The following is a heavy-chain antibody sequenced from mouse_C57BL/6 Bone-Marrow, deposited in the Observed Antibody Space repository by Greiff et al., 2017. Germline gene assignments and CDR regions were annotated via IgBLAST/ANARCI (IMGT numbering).Heavy chain of an antibody. CDR2: ICTGGGT. V-gene: IGHV2-9-1*01. J-gene: IGHJ1*03. Sequence: QVQLKQSGPGLVAPSQSLSITCTVSGFSLTSYAISWVRQPPGQGLEWLGVICTGGGTNSNSALKSRLSISKDNSKSQVFLKMTTLQTDDTARYYCAGQHYNCKDFDVWGTGTTVTVSS. CDR3: AGQHYNCKDFDV. CDR1: GFSLTSYA. D-gene: IGHD1-1*01.